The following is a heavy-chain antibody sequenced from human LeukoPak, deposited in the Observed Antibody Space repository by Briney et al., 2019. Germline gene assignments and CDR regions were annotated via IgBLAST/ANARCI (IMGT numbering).Heavy chain of an antibody. J-gene: IGHJ4*02. D-gene: IGHD5-24*01. Sequence: SETMSLTCPVSSGSISSGVYYWSWIRQHPGKGLEWIGYIYYSGSTYYNPSLKSRVTISVDTSKNQFSLKLSSVTAADTAVYYCARGVRWLQLSYFDYWGQGTLVTVSS. V-gene: IGHV4-31*03. CDR3: ARGVRWLQLSYFDY. CDR1: SGSISSGVYY. CDR2: IYYSGST.